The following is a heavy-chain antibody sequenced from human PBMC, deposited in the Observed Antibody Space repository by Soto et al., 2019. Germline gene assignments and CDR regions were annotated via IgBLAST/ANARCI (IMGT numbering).Heavy chain of an antibody. CDR3: ARYGSGSYFPSQDAFDI. CDR1: GGSISSGDHY. J-gene: IGHJ3*02. CDR2: IYYSGST. V-gene: IGHV4-30-4*01. Sequence: ASETLSLTCTVSGGSISSGDHYWSWIRQPPGKGLEWIGYIYYSGSTYYNPSLKSRVTISVDTSKNQFSLKLSSVTAADTAVYYCARYGSGSYFPSQDAFDIWGQGTMVTVSS. D-gene: IGHD3-10*01.